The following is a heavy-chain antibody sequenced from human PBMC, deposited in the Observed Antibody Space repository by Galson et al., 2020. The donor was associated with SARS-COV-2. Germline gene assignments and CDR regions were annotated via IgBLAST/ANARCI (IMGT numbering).Heavy chain of an antibody. CDR2: ISAYNGNT. CDR1: GYTFSSYG. D-gene: IGHD3-3*02. J-gene: IGHJ1*01. Sequence: ASVKVSCKASGYTFSSYGITWVRQAPGQGLEWMGWISAYNGNTKYAQKVQGRVTMTTDTSTSTAYMELRSLGSDDTAVYFCARDPAIASSDTGYFLRWGQGTLVTVSS. CDR3: ARDPAIASSDTGYFLR. V-gene: IGHV1-18*01.